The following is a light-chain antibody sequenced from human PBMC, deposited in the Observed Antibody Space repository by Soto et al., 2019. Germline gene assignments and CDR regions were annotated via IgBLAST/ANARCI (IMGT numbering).Light chain of an antibody. J-gene: IGKJ4*01. V-gene: IGKV3-11*01. CDR1: RSVSNY. CDR2: DAS. Sequence: EIVLTQSPATLSLSPGERATLSCRASRSVSNYLAWYQQKPGQAPRLLIYDASNRTTGIPARFSGSGSGTDFTLSISSLEPEDFAVYYCQQRSSWPRLSFGGGTKVEIK. CDR3: QQRSSWPRLS.